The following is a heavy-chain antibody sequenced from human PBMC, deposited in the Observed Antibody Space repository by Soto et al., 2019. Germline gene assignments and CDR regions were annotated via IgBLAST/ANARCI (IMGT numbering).Heavy chain of an antibody. J-gene: IGHJ4*03. Sequence: PGGSLRLSCAASGFTFSTYAMHWVRQAPGKGLEWVAVISYDGDNKYYADFAKGRFTISRDNSKNTLFLQMNSLRAEETAVYHCARDGGNYWGQGTMVTVSS. V-gene: IGHV3-30-3*01. CDR1: GFTFSTYA. CDR3: ARDGGNY. CDR2: ISYDGDNK.